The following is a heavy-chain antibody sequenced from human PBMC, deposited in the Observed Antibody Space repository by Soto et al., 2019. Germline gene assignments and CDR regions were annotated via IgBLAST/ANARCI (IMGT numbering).Heavy chain of an antibody. CDR3: AKGFTMIQTEYFKX. Sequence: PGGSLRLSFAASGFSFSNYAMSWVRQAPGKGLEWVSGISRSGGTTYYAYSMKGRFTISIDTPKNTLYLQMNSMRVEDTAIYYCAKGFTMIQTEYFKXWGQGTLVTVSX. CDR1: GFSFSNYA. CDR2: ISRSGGTT. J-gene: IGHJ1*01. V-gene: IGHV3-23*01. D-gene: IGHD3-22*01.